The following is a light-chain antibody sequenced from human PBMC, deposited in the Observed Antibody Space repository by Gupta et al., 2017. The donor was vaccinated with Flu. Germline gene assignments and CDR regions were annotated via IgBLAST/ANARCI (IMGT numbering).Light chain of an antibody. Sequence: DIQMTQSPSSLSASVGDRVTITCQASQDISNYLNWYQQKPGKAPKLLIYDASNLETGVPSRCSGSGSGTDFTVTISSLQPEDIATYYCQQYDNRFTFGPGTKVDIK. CDR3: QQYDNRFT. CDR1: QDISNY. CDR2: DAS. V-gene: IGKV1-33*01. J-gene: IGKJ3*01.